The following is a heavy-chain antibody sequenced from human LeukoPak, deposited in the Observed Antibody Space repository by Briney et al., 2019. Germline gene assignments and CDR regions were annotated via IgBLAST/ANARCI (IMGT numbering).Heavy chain of an antibody. Sequence: SQILSLTCTVSGGSISSGDYYWSWIRQPPGKGLEWIGYIYYSGSTYYNPSLKSRVTISVDTSKNQFSLKLSSVTAEDTAVYYCASYYCSSTSCYTFGGYMDVWGKGTTVTVSS. CDR1: GGSISSGDYY. D-gene: IGHD2-2*02. CDR3: ASYYCSSTSCYTFGGYMDV. V-gene: IGHV4-30-4*08. CDR2: IYYSGST. J-gene: IGHJ6*03.